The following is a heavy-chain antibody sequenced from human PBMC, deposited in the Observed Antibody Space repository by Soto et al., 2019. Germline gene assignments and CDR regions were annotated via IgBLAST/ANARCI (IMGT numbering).Heavy chain of an antibody. CDR2: IWYDGSNK. Sequence: GGSLRLSCAASGFTFSSYGMHWVRQAPGKGLEWVAVIWYDGSNKYYADSVKGRFTISRDNSKNTLYLQMNSLRAEDTAVYYCAREGEGAAMLNYGMDVWGQGTTVTVSS. V-gene: IGHV3-33*01. CDR3: AREGEGAAMLNYGMDV. CDR1: GFTFSSYG. D-gene: IGHD2-2*01. J-gene: IGHJ6*02.